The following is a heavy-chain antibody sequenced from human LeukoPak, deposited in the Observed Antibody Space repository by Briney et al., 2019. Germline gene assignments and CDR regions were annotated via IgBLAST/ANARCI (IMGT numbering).Heavy chain of an antibody. J-gene: IGHJ4*02. D-gene: IGHD1-14*01. CDR2: IYTSGST. CDR1: GNSISSGDNY. CDR3: ARHITGSFDY. Sequence: SETLSLTCTVSGNSISSGDNYWSWIRQPAGKGLEWIGRIYTSGSTNYNPSLKSRVTISVDTSKNQFSLKLSSVTAADTAVYYCARHITGSFDYWGQGNLVTVSS. V-gene: IGHV4-61*02.